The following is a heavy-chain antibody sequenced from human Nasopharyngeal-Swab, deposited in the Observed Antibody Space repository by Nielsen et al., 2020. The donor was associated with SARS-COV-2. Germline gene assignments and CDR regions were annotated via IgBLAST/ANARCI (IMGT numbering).Heavy chain of an antibody. V-gene: IGHV4-38-2*02. CDR1: GYSISSGYY. CDR2: IYHSGST. Sequence: SETLSLTCTVSGYSISSGYYWGWIRQPPGKGLEWIGSIYHSGSTYYNPSLKSRVTISVDTSKNQFSLKLSAVTAADTAVYYCARVVGAKPAFYYYMDVWGKGTTVTVSS. CDR3: ARVVGAKPAFYYYMDV. J-gene: IGHJ6*03. D-gene: IGHD3-3*01.